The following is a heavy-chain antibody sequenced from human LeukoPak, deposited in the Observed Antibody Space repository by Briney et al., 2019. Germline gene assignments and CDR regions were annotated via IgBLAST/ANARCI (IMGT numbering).Heavy chain of an antibody. D-gene: IGHD6-13*01. CDR3: ARDAGSWYDYYYYYMDV. CDR2: ISYDGSNK. Sequence: PGGSLRLSCAASGFTFSSYEMNWVRQAPGKGLEWVAVISYDGSNKYYADSVKGRFTISRDNSKNTLYLQMNSLRAEDTAVYYCARDAGSWYDYYYYYMDVWGKGTTVTVSS. V-gene: IGHV3-30*04. CDR1: GFTFSSYE. J-gene: IGHJ6*03.